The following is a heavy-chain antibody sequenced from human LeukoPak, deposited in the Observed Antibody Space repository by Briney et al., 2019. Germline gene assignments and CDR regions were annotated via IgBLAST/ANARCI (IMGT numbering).Heavy chain of an antibody. CDR2: IKQDGSEK. J-gene: IGHJ3*02. D-gene: IGHD4-17*01. V-gene: IGHV3-7*01. CDR3: AREEEPYGDYERKEENVAFDI. Sequence: HPGGSLRLSCAASGFTFSSYWMSWVRQAPGKGLEWVANIKQDGSEKYYVDSVKGRFTISRDNAKNSLYLQMNSLRAEDTAVYYCAREEEPYGDYERKEENVAFDIWGQGTMVTVSS. CDR1: GFTFSSYW.